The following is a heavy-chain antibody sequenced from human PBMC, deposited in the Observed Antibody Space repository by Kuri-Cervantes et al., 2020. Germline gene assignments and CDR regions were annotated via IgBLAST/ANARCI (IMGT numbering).Heavy chain of an antibody. V-gene: IGHV1-18*01. CDR2: ISAYNGNT. D-gene: IGHD6-13*01. CDR1: GGTFSSYA. J-gene: IGHJ5*02. CDR3: ARVRDSSSRNINWFDP. Sequence: ASVKVSCKASGGTFSSYAISWVRQAPGQGLEWMGGISAYNGNTNYAQKLQGRVTMTTDTSTSTAYMELRSLRSDDTAVYYCARVRDSSSRNINWFDPWGQGTLVTVSS.